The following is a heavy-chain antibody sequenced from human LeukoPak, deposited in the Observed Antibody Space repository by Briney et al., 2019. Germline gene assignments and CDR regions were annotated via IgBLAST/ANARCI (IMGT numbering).Heavy chain of an antibody. J-gene: IGHJ4*02. V-gene: IGHV3-23*01. D-gene: IGHD3-10*01. Sequence: QSGGSLRLSCAASRFTFSSYSMNWVRQAPGKGLEWVSGISPSGDITYYADPVKGRFTISRDNSKNTLYLEVISLTAEDTAVYYCAKDDAWIRFGEWSQGTLVTVSS. CDR3: AKDDAWIRFGE. CDR2: ISPSGDIT. CDR1: RFTFSSYS.